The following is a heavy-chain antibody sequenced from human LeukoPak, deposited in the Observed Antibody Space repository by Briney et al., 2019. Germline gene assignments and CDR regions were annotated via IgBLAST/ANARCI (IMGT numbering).Heavy chain of an antibody. D-gene: IGHD4-17*01. CDR2: IYTSGST. Sequence: SETLSLTCTVSGGSISSYYWSWIRQPAGKGLEWIGRIYTSGSTNYNPSLKSRVTISVDTSKNQFSLKLSSVTAADTAVYYCARAGVYGDYPTTYNWFDPWGQGTLVTVSS. V-gene: IGHV4-4*07. CDR1: GGSISSYY. CDR3: ARAGVYGDYPTTYNWFDP. J-gene: IGHJ5*02.